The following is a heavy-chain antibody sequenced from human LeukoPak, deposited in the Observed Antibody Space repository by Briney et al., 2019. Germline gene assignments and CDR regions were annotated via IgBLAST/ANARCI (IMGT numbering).Heavy chain of an antibody. J-gene: IGHJ5*02. D-gene: IGHD1-26*01. V-gene: IGHV1-46*01. CDR2: INPSGGST. CDR1: GYTFTSYY. CDR3: ATRGSGSHGGAFDP. Sequence: ASVKVSCKASGYTFTSYYMHWVRHAPGQWLEWMGIINPSGGSTSYAQKFQGRVTMTRDLSTNTVYMELSSLRSADTAVYYCATRGSGSHGGAFDPWGQGTLVAVSS.